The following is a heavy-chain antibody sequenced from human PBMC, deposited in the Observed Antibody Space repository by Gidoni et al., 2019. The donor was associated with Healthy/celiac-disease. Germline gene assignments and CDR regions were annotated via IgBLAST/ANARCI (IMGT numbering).Heavy chain of an antibody. V-gene: IGHV1-46*01. J-gene: IGHJ4*02. CDR1: ENTVTSYY. D-gene: IGHD3-3*01. Sequence: VQLVQSGAEVKKREASEKFSCKASENTVTSYYMHWVRQATGQGLEWRGIINPSGCSTSYAQKFQGRVTMTMDTSTSTVYMELSSLSSEDTAVYYCASDPSEVFGVAYCAFYYWGQVTLVTVSS. CDR3: ASDPSEVFGVAYCAFYY. CDR2: INPSGCST.